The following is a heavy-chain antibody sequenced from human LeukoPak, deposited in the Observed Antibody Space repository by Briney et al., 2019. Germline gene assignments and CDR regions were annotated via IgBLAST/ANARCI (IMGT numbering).Heavy chain of an antibody. D-gene: IGHD6-19*01. CDR2: ISAHNGNT. V-gene: IGHV1-18*01. J-gene: IGHJ4*02. CDR3: ARDRYRGRIAVAGTLSAY. CDR1: GYTFTSYG. Sequence: ASVKVSCKASGYTFTSYGISWVRQAPGQGLEWMGWISAHNGNTNYAQRLQGRVTMTTDTSTSTAYMELRSLRSDDTAVYYCARDRYRGRIAVAGTLSAYWGQGTLVTVSS.